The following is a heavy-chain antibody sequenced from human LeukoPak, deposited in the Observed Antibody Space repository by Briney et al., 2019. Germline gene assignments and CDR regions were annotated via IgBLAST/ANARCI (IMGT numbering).Heavy chain of an antibody. J-gene: IGHJ4*02. D-gene: IGHD3-22*01. V-gene: IGHV3-48*01. CDR1: GFTFSTYS. CDR2: ISSSSSTI. Sequence: GGSLRLSCAASGFTFSTYSMNWVRKAPGKGLEWVSYISSSSSTIYYADSVKGRFTISRDNAKNSLYLQMNSLRAEDTAVYYCARVAGGKVDSGYYYDDYWGQGTLVTVSS. CDR3: ARVAGGKVDSGYYYDDY.